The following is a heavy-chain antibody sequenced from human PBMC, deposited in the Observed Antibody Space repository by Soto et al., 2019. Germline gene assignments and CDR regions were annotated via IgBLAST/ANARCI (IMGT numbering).Heavy chain of an antibody. V-gene: IGHV1-18*01. J-gene: IGHJ4*02. CDR1: GYTFTTYD. CDR2: ISVYNGDT. CDR3: ARERRRPYYDILTAYYPFDY. D-gene: IGHD3-9*01. Sequence: QVQLVQSGGEVKKPGASVKVSCKASGYTFTTYDFSWVRQAPGQGLEWVGWISVYNGDTDYAQTLQGRVTMTTDTSTITAYMELRSLKSDDTAVYFCARERRRPYYDILTAYYPFDYWGQGTLVTVSS.